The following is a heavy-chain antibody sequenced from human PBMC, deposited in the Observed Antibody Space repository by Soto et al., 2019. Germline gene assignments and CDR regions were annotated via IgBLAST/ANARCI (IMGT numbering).Heavy chain of an antibody. V-gene: IGHV3-33*01. CDR3: ARDAKAGTSAFDI. CDR1: GFTFGSYG. D-gene: IGHD6-19*01. J-gene: IGHJ3*02. CDR2: IWYDGSNK. Sequence: GGSLRLSCAASGFTFGSYGMHWVSQAQGKGLEWVAVIWYDGSNKYYADSVKGRFTISRDNSKNTLYLQMNSLRAEDTAVYYCARDAKAGTSAFDIWGQGTMVTVS.